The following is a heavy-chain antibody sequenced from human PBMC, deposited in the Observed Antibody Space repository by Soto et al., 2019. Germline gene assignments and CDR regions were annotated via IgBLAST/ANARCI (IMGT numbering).Heavy chain of an antibody. D-gene: IGHD1-26*01. V-gene: IGHV3-21*01. J-gene: IGHJ3*01. CDR1: GFTFSSYS. CDR3: ARDREGVGAGLF. CDR2: ISSSSYI. Sequence: EVQLVESGGGLVKPGGSLRLSCAASGFTFSSYSMNWVRQAPGKGLEWVSSISSSSYIYYADSVKGRFTISRDNAKNSPYLQMNSLRAEDTAVYSCARDREGVGAGLFWGQGTMVTVSS.